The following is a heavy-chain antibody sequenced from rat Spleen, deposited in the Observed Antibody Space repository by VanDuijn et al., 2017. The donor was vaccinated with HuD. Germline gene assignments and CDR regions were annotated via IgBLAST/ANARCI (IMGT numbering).Heavy chain of an antibody. D-gene: IGHD1-3*01. Sequence: EVHLVESGGGLVQPGGSLKLSCVASGFTFNNYWMTWIRQAPGKGLEWVATITHIGATSYYPESLKGRFTISREDGRSTLYLQMNSLRSEDTATYYGARHRGNYGSLSYWGQGVMVTVSS. CDR2: ITHIGATS. CDR1: GFTFNNYW. CDR3: ARHRGNYGSLSY. V-gene: IGHV5-31*01. J-gene: IGHJ2*01.